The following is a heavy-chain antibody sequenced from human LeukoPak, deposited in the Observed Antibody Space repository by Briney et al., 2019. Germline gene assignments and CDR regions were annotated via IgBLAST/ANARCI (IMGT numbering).Heavy chain of an antibody. J-gene: IGHJ2*01. CDR3: AREAAWGNWYFDL. CDR1: GFTFRSYW. CDR2: INIDGSSG. Sequence: GGSLRLSCAASGFTFRSYWMHWVRQAPGKGLVWVSRINIDGSSGSYADSVEGRFTLSRDNSKNIHFLEMNSPRDGDTATYYCAREAAWGNWYFDLWGRGTLVTVSS. V-gene: IGHV3-74*01. D-gene: IGHD3-16*01.